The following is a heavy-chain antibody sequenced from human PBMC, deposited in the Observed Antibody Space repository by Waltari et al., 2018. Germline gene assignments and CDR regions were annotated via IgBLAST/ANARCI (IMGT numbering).Heavy chain of an antibody. CDR2: ISYDGSNK. D-gene: IGHD2-15*01. V-gene: IGHV3-30*18. Sequence: QVQLVESGGGVVQPGRSLRLSCAASGFTFSSYGMHWVRQAPGKGLEWVAVISYDGSNKYYADSVKGRFTISRDNSKNTLYLQMNSLRAEDTAVYYCAKSAPIVVVVAAFDYWGQGTLVTVSS. J-gene: IGHJ4*02. CDR3: AKSAPIVVVVAAFDY. CDR1: GFTFSSYG.